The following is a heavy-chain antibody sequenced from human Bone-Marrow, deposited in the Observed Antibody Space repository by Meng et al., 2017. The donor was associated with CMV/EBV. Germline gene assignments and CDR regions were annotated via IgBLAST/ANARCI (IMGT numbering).Heavy chain of an antibody. Sequence: LSLTCAASGFTFSSYGMHWVRQAPGKGLEWVAFIRYDGSNKYYADSVKGRFTISRDNSKNTLYLQMNSLRAEDTAVYYCAKARSVVTPYYFDHWGQGTLVTVYS. D-gene: IGHD4-23*01. CDR2: IRYDGSNK. CDR1: GFTFSSYG. V-gene: IGHV3-30*02. J-gene: IGHJ4*02. CDR3: AKARSVVTPYYFDH.